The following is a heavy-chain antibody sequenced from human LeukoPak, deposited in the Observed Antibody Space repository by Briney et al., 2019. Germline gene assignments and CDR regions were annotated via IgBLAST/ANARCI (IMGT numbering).Heavy chain of an antibody. D-gene: IGHD1-1*01. CDR3: VSSNWLRDANFDS. CDR2: MYHSGST. V-gene: IGHV4-38-2*02. CDR1: NYSISTDYY. Sequence: SETLSLTCTVSNYSISTDYYWGWIRQPPGKGLEWIGTMYHSGSTYYTPSLKSRVTISVDTSKNQFSLKLRSVTAVDTAVYYCVSSNWLRDANFDSWGQGTLVTVSS. J-gene: IGHJ4*02.